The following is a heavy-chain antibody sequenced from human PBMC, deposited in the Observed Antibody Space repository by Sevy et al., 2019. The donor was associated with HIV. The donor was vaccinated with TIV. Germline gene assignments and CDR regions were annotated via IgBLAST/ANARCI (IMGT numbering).Heavy chain of an antibody. CDR2: IKQVGSKK. Sequence: GSLRLYCAASGFTFSDYWMSWVRQAPEKGLEWVANIKQVGSKKYYVDSVKGRFIMSRDNAKNSLYLEMNSLRAEDTAVYYCARLKLHYDPYYFDLWGQGTLVTVSS. J-gene: IGHJ4*02. CDR3: ARLKLHYDPYYFDL. CDR1: GFTFSDYW. D-gene: IGHD3-16*01. V-gene: IGHV3-7*01.